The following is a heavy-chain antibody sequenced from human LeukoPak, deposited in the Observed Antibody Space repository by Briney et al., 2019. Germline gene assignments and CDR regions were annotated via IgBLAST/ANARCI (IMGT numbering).Heavy chain of an antibody. CDR3: ARDRHGEFDY. V-gene: IGHV3-48*01. CDR2: ISSSSGTI. J-gene: IGHJ4*02. CDR1: GFTFSSYS. D-gene: IGHD4-17*01. Sequence: QAGGSLRLSCAASGFTFSSYSMNWVRQAPGKGLEWVSYISSSSGTIYYADSVKGRFTISRDNAKNSLYLQMNSLKTEDTAVYYCARDRHGEFDYWGQGTLVTVSS.